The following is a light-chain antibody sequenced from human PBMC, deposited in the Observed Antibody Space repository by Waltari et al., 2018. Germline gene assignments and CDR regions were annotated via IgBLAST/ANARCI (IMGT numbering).Light chain of an antibody. CDR1: RFNIGNNY. CDR3: GTWDTRLRAGV. CDR2: ENK. Sequence: SVLTQPPSLSAAPGQKVTISCSGDRFNIGNNYVSWYQQVPGTVPKLLIYENKRRPAGIPDRSPAAKSGTSATLDITGLQPGDEADYYCGTWDTRLRAGVFGGGTSLTV. J-gene: IGLJ3*02. V-gene: IGLV1-51*01.